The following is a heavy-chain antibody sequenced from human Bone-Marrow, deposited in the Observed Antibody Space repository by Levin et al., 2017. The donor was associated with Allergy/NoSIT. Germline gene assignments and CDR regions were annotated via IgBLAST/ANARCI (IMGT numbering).Heavy chain of an antibody. CDR2: ISIAGGDT. J-gene: IGHJ4*02. V-gene: IGHV3-23*01. Sequence: GGSLRLSCVSSGSVFSKYSLSWVRQAPGKGLEWVSAISIAGGDTYYADSVKGRFTISRDNSKNTLFLQMNSLRAEDTAVYYCAHGRPSGFDAWGQGTLVTVSS. CDR3: AHGRPSGFDA. CDR1: GSVFSKYS. D-gene: IGHD2-15*01.